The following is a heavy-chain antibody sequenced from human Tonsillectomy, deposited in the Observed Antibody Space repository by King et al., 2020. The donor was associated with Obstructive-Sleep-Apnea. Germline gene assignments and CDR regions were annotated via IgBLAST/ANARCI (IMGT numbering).Heavy chain of an antibody. CDR1: GASISSANW. J-gene: IGHJ4*02. D-gene: IGHD4-11*01. CDR3: GRWTVTTQIDY. V-gene: IGHV4-4*02. Sequence: QLQESGPGLVKPSGTLSLTCAVSGASISSANWWSWVRQPPGKGLEWIGEIYHTGSTNYNPSLKSRVTISWDKAENQFSLKLNSLTAADTAVYYCGRWTVTTQIDYWGRGTLVTVSS. CDR2: IYHTGST.